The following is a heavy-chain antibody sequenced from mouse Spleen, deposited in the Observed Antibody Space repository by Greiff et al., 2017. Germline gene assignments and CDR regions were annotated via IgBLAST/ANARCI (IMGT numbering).Heavy chain of an antibody. J-gene: IGHJ2*01. D-gene: IGHD1-1*01. Sequence: VQLQQSGPELVKPGASVKMSCKASGYTFTDYNMHWVKQSHGKSLEWIGYINPNNGGTSYNQKFKGKATLTVNKSSSTAYMELRSLTSEDSAVYYCARGALYYGSSGGYWGQGTTLTVSS. CDR1: GYTFTDYN. CDR2: INPNNGGT. V-gene: IGHV1-22*01. CDR3: ARGALYYGSSGGY.